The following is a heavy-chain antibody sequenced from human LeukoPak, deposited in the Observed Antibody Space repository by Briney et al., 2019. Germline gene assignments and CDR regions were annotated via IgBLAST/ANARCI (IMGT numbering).Heavy chain of an antibody. CDR1: GYTFITSS. J-gene: IGHJ4*02. D-gene: IGHD3-10*02. CDR3: AKDVQGKFDR. Sequence: QSGGSLRLSSAAPGYTFITSSLHSVRQAPGKGLEWVAFIRHDGSLQYYSVSVKGRFSISIDDSQNTVSLQINSLRPEDTAVYYCAKDVQGKFDRWGQGTLVTVSS. CDR2: IRHDGSLQ. V-gene: IGHV3-30*02.